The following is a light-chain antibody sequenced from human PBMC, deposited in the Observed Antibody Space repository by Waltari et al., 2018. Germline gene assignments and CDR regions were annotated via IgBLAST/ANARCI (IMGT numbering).Light chain of an antibody. Sequence: DIQMTQSPSSLSASVGERVTITCRASQSISRHLNWDQQKAGKAPKFRIHAESSLQSGVPSRFSGSGSGTDFTLTISSLQPEDFVTYYCQQSYNTPFTFGPGTKVDVE. CDR3: QQSYNTPFT. CDR2: AES. CDR1: QSISRH. J-gene: IGKJ3*01. V-gene: IGKV1-39*01.